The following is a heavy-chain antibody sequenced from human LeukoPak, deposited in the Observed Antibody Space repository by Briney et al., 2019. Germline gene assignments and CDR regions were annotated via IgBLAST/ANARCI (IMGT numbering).Heavy chain of an antibody. CDR2: LYTSGTT. V-gene: IGHV4-61*09. Sequence: SEALSLTCTVSGGSISSGSYYWTWIRQPAGKGLEWIGHLYTSGTTSYNPSLQSRVTISADTSKHQFSLRLTSVTAADTAVYYCARAGGSIGWYGTIDSWGQGTLVTVSS. CDR1: GGSISSGSYY. D-gene: IGHD6-19*01. CDR3: ARAGGSIGWYGTIDS. J-gene: IGHJ4*02.